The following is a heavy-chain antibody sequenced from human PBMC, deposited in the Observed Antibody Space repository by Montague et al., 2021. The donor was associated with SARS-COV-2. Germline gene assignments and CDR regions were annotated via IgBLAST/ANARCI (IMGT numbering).Heavy chain of an antibody. J-gene: IGHJ6*02. Sequence: CAISGDSVSGHGPTWDWYRQDPSSRLEWLGRPYYGSKWYNDYAVXVRGRVTINPDTSKNQFSLQLNSVTPEDTAIYYCTSGREGNYNVMDVWGQGTTVTVSS. CDR2: PYYGSKWYN. V-gene: IGHV6-1*01. D-gene: IGHD1-1*01. CDR3: TSGREGNYNVMDV. CDR1: GDSVSGHGPT.